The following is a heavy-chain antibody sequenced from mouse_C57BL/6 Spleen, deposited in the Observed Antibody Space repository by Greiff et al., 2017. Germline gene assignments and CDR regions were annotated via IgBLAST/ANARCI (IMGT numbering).Heavy chain of an antibody. D-gene: IGHD1-1*01. Sequence: EVQLVESGGGLVKPGGSLKLSCAASGFTFSDYGMHWVRQAPEKGLEWVAYISSGSSTIYYADTVKGRFTISRDNAKNTLFLQMTSLRSEDTAMYYCASGDDGSSSPFAYWGQGTLVTVSA. CDR1: GFTFSDYG. CDR3: ASGDDGSSSPFAY. CDR2: ISSGSSTI. J-gene: IGHJ3*01. V-gene: IGHV5-17*01.